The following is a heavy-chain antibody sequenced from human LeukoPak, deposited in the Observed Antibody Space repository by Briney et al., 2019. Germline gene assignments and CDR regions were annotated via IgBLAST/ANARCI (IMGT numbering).Heavy chain of an antibody. Sequence: ASVKVSCKASGYTFTDYYMHWVRQAPGQGLEWMGWIDAKSGDTNYAQKFQGRVSMTRDTSISTAYMELRSLRSDDTAVYYCARSRAVAGTFDYWGQGTLVTVSS. D-gene: IGHD6-19*01. CDR2: IDAKSGDT. J-gene: IGHJ4*02. V-gene: IGHV1-2*02. CDR1: GYTFTDYY. CDR3: ARSRAVAGTFDY.